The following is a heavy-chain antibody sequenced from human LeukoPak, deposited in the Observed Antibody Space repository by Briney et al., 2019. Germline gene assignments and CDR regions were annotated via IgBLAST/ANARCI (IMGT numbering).Heavy chain of an antibody. V-gene: IGHV4-39*01. CDR1: GGSISSSSYY. D-gene: IGHD3-3*01. CDR3: ASPMKDFWSGYLGY. Sequence: SETLSLTCTVPGGSISSSSYYWGWIRQPPGKGLEWIGSIYYSGSTYYNPSLKSRVTISVDTSKNQFSLKLSSVTAADTAVYYCASPMKDFWSGYLGYWGQGTLVTVSS. J-gene: IGHJ4*02. CDR2: IYYSGST.